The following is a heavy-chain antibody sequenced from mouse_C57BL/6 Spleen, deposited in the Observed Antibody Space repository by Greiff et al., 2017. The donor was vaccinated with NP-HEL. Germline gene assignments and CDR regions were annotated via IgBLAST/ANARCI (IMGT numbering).Heavy chain of an antibody. CDR3: TRYYGSSYVLYAMDY. Sequence: VQRVESGAELVRPGASVTLSCKASGYTFTDYEMHWVKQTPVHGLEWIGAIDPETGGTAYNQKFKGKAILSADKSSSTAYMELRSLTSEDSAVYYCTRYYGSSYVLYAMDYWGQGTSVTVSS. J-gene: IGHJ4*01. CDR1: GYTFTDYE. D-gene: IGHD1-1*01. V-gene: IGHV1-15*01. CDR2: IDPETGGT.